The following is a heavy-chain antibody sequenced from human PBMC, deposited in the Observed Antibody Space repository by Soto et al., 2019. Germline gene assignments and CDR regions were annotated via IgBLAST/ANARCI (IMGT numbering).Heavy chain of an antibody. CDR3: ARELDCRSTSCLRPNLFDP. CDR1: GYTFTSYG. Sequence: ASVKVSCKASGYTFTSYGISWVRQAPGQGLEWMGWISAYNGNTNYAQKLQGRVTMTTDTSTSTAYMELRSLRSEDTAVYYCARELDCRSTSCLRPNLFDPWGKGTLVTVSS. V-gene: IGHV1-18*01. CDR2: ISAYNGNT. D-gene: IGHD2-2*01. J-gene: IGHJ5*02.